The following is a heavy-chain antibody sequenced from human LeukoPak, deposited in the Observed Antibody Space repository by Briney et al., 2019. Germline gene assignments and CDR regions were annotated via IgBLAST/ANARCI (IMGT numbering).Heavy chain of an antibody. CDR2: IYYTGYT. Sequence: SETLSLTCTVSGGSINSDSYYWGWIRQPPGTGLEWIGSIYYTGYTFYNPSLKSRVTMSVDTSKNQFSLKLTSVTAADTAVYYCARQTGGYCSGTTCYTYDYWGQGTLVTVSS. D-gene: IGHD2-2*02. CDR1: GGSINSDSYY. CDR3: ARQTGGYCSGTTCYTYDY. J-gene: IGHJ4*02. V-gene: IGHV4-39*01.